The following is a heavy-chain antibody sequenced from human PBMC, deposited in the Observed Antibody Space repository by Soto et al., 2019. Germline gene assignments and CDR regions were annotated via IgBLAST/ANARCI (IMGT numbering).Heavy chain of an antibody. V-gene: IGHV2-5*02. CDR1: GFSLSTSGVG. CDR2: IYWDDDK. D-gene: IGHD1-1*01. CDR3: AHRNAELAYFDY. Sequence: QITLKESGPTLVKPTQTLTLTCTFSGFSLSTSGVGVGWIRQPPGKALEWLALIYWDDDKRYSPSLKSRLTITKHTSKDQVVLTMTNMDPVDTATYYCAHRNAELAYFDYWGQGTLVTVSS. J-gene: IGHJ4*02.